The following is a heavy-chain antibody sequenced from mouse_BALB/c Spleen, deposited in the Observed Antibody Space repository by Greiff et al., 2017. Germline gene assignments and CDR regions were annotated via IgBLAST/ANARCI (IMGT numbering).Heavy chain of an antibody. J-gene: IGHJ2*01. CDR2: ISYSGST. Sequence: EVKLQESGPGLVKPSQSLSLTCTVTGYSITSDYAWNWIRQFPGNKLEWMGYISYSGSTSYNPSLKSRISITRDTSKNQFFLQLNSVTTGDTATYYCARWDYRYGGFDDWGQGTTLTVSS. CDR3: ARWDYRYGGFDD. D-gene: IGHD2-14*01. CDR1: GYSITSDYA. V-gene: IGHV3-2*02.